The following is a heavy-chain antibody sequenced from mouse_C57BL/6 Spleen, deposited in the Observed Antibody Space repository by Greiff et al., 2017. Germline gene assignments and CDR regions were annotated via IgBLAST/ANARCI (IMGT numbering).Heavy chain of an antibody. CDR3: ARGWGY. CDR1: GYAFSSSW. CDR2: IYPGDGDT. V-gene: IGHV1-82*01. Sequence: QVHVKQSGPELVKPGASVKISCKASGYAFSSSWMNWVKQRPGKGLEWIGRIYPGDGDTNYNGKFKGKATLTADKSSSTAYMQLSSLTSEDSAVYFCARGWGYWGQGTTLTVSS. J-gene: IGHJ2*01.